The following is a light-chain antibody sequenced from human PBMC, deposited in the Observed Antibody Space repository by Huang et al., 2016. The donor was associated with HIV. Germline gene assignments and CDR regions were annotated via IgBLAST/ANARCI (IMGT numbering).Light chain of an antibody. J-gene: IGKJ4*01. Sequence: AIQLTQSPSFLSASVGDRVTITCRASTDITDALAWYQQKPGKPPKFLIYDASSLESGVPSRFSGSGSGADFTLTISSLQPEDFATYYCQQFKNYPLTFGGGTKVEVK. CDR3: QQFKNYPLT. V-gene: IGKV1D-13*01. CDR1: TDITDA. CDR2: DAS.